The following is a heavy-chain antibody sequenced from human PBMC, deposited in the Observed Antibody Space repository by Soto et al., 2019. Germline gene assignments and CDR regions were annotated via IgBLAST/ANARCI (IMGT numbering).Heavy chain of an antibody. V-gene: IGHV3-30*18. Sequence: QVQLVESGGGVVQPGRSLRLSCAASGFTFSAFGIHWVRQAPGKGLEWVAVISNDGNHEYYADSVKGRFSISRDNSKNTFYLQMNSLSSEDTAVYFCAKTITTFGGSSTGRGALLDYWGQGILVTVSS. CDR1: GFTFSAFG. D-gene: IGHD3-3*01. J-gene: IGHJ4*02. CDR3: AKTITTFGGSSTGRGALLDY. CDR2: ISNDGNHE.